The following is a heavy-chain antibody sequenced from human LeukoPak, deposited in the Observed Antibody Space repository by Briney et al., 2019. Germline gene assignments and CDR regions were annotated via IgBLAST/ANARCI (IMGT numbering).Heavy chain of an antibody. V-gene: IGHV4-38-2*02. D-gene: IGHD6-13*01. CDR3: AQVAAAGPHYYYYYMDV. J-gene: IGHJ6*03. CDR1: GYSISSGYY. CDR2: IYYSGST. Sequence: PSETLSLTCTVSGYSISSGYYWGWIRQPPGKGLEWIGSIYYSGSTYYNPSLKSRVTISVDTSKNQFSLKLSSVTAADTAVYYCAQVAAAGPHYYYYYMDVWGKGTTVTISS.